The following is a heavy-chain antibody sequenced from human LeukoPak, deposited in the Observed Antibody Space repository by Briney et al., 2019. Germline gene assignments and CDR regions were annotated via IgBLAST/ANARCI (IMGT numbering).Heavy chain of an antibody. CDR1: GFTFYDYA. D-gene: IGHD2-2*01. J-gene: IGHJ6*02. CDR3: AKDVSSTRYYYYGMDV. V-gene: IGHV3-9*01. CDR2: ISWNSGSI. Sequence: PGRSLRLSCAASGFTFYDYAMHWVRHAPGKGLEWVSGISWNSGSIVYADSVKGRFTISRHNAKNSLYLQMNSLRAEDTALYYCAKDVSSTRYYYYGMDVWGQGTTVTVSS.